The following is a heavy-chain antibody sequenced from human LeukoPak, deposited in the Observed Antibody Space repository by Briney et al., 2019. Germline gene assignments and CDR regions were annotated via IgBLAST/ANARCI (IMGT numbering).Heavy chain of an antibody. Sequence: GGSLRLSCAASGFTFSSSWIHWVRQAPGKGLVWVSRINKDGSVTDYAESVKGRFSISRDNAKNSLYLQMNSLRAEDTAVYYCARDFRHPLWFGHYGMDVWGQGTTVTVSS. D-gene: IGHD3-10*01. V-gene: IGHV3-74*01. J-gene: IGHJ6*02. CDR2: INKDGSVT. CDR3: ARDFRHPLWFGHYGMDV. CDR1: GFTFSSSW.